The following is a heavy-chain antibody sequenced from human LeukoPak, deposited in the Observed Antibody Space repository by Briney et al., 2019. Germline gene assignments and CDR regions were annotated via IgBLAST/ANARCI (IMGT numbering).Heavy chain of an antibody. J-gene: IGHJ6*03. D-gene: IGHD3-10*01. CDR1: GFTFSSYA. CDR3: ARGIGGRDYYMDV. CDR2: ISYDGSNK. Sequence: GRSLRLSCAASGFTFSSYAMHWVRQAPGKGLEWVAVISYDGSNKYYADSVKGRFTISRDNSKNTLYLQMNSLRAEDTAVYYCARGIGGRDYYMDVWGKGTTVTVSS. V-gene: IGHV3-30-3*01.